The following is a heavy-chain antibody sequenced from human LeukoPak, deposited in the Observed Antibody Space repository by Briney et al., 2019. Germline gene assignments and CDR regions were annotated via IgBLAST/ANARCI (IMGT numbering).Heavy chain of an antibody. D-gene: IGHD5-24*01. J-gene: IGHJ4*02. CDR3: ARDGIATNDH. Sequence: GGSLRLSCAASGFTVTSSFMSWVRQAPGKGLEWVSIIYSGGSAYYADSVKGRFTISKVDSKNTLYLQMGSLRAEDTAVYYCARDGIATNDHWGQGILVTVSS. CDR1: GFTVTSSF. V-gene: IGHV3-66*01. CDR2: IYSGGSA.